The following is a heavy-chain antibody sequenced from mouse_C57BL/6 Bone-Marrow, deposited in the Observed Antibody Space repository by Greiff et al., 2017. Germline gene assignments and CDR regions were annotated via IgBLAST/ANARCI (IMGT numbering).Heavy chain of an antibody. D-gene: IGHD1-1*01. Sequence: VQLKQSGPGLAKPSQTLSLTCSVTGYSITSDYWNWIRKFPGNKLEYMGYISYSGSTYYNPSLKSRISITRDTSKNQYYLQLNSVTTEDTATYYCARYGHYYGSSYPHWYFDVWGTGTTVTVSS. V-gene: IGHV3-8*01. J-gene: IGHJ1*03. CDR2: ISYSGST. CDR1: GYSITSDY. CDR3: ARYGHYYGSSYPHWYFDV.